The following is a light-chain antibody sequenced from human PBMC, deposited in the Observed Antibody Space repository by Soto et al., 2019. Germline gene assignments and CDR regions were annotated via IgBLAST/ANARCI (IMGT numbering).Light chain of an antibody. CDR2: ANT. J-gene: IGLJ1*01. CDR1: SSNIGAGYD. CDR3: QSYDSSLSGYV. Sequence: QSVLTQPPSVSGAPGQRVTISCTGSSSNIGAGYDVHWYQQFPGTAPKLLIYANTNRPSGVPDRFSGSNSGTSASLAITGLQAEDEADYYCQSYDSSLSGYVFGSGTKVTVL. V-gene: IGLV1-40*01.